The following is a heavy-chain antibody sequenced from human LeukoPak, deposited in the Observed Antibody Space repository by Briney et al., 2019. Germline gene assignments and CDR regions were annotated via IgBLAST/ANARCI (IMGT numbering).Heavy chain of an antibody. Sequence: GGSLRLSCGGSGFTLRNYWMHWVRQAPGKGLVWVSRINSDGTMTNYADSVKGRFTISRDNAKNTLHLQMNSLRAEDTAVYYCARGLAVAGNCMDVWGQGTTVTVSS. J-gene: IGHJ6*02. CDR2: INSDGTMT. CDR1: GFTLRNYW. CDR3: ARGLAVAGNCMDV. V-gene: IGHV3-74*01. D-gene: IGHD6-19*01.